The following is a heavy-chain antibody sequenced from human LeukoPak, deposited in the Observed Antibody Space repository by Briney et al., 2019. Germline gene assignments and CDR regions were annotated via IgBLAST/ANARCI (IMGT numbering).Heavy chain of an antibody. V-gene: IGHV4-59*02. CDR1: GVSVTNHY. CDR2: ISYSGST. D-gene: IGHD1-26*01. CDR3: ARGSTPDY. J-gene: IGHJ4*02. Sequence: PSETLSLTCSVSGVSVTNHYWNWIRQPPGKGLEWIGYISYSGSTNYNPSLKSRVIMSLDTSKSQFSLKLSSVTAADTAVYYCARGSTPDYWGQGTLVTVSS.